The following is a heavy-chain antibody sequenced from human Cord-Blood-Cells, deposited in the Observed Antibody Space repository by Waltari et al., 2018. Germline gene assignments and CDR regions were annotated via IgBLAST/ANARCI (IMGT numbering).Heavy chain of an antibody. J-gene: IGHJ4*02. CDR2: MNPNSGNT. V-gene: IGHV1-8*03. D-gene: IGHD6-13*01. CDR3: ARGLRSSSWYYFDY. CDR1: GNPFTSFV. Sequence: QGHLVQSGDVVKKPGAAVKVAGKASGNPFTSFVSYRFSHDTGQGLEWMGWMNPNSGNTGYAQKVQGRVTITRNTSISTAYMELSSLGSEDTAVYYCARGLRSSSWYYFDYWGQGTLVTVSS.